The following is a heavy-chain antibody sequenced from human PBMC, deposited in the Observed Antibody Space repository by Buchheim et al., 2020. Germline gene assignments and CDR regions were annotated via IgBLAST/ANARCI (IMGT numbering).Heavy chain of an antibody. D-gene: IGHD3-10*01. CDR2: ISSSGRTI. V-gene: IGHV3-11*01. Sequence: QVQLVESGGGLVKPGGSLRLSCAASGFSFRDSYMSWIRQAPGKGLEWLSYISSSGRTIHYADSVKSRFTISRDNAKNSLYLQMNSLRAEDTAVYYCARVDYAAGVLYFDHWGRGTL. CDR1: GFSFRDSY. CDR3: ARVDYAAGVLYFDH. J-gene: IGHJ4*02.